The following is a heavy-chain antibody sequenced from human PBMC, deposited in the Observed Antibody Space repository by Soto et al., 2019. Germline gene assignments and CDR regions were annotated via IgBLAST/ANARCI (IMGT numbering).Heavy chain of an antibody. V-gene: IGHV3-23*01. CDR2: ISGSGGST. J-gene: IGHJ4*02. Sequence: ESGGGLVQPGGSLRLSCAASGFTFSSYAMSWVRQAPGKGLEWVSAISGSGGSTYYADSVKGRFTISRDNSKNTLYLQMNSLRAEDTAVYYCAKEAEYYYDSSGSFRGGDYFDYWGQGTLVTVSS. D-gene: IGHD3-22*01. CDR1: GFTFSSYA. CDR3: AKEAEYYYDSSGSFRGGDYFDY.